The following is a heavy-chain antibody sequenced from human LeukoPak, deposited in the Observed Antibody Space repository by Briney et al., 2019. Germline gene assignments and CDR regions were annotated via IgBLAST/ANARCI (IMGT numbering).Heavy chain of an antibody. CDR1: GFTFSSYG. J-gene: IGHJ4*02. V-gene: IGHV3-33*08. CDR2: IWFDGNNK. CDR3: AREWDDPGDYFDY. D-gene: IGHD1-26*01. Sequence: QPGRSLRLSCAASGFTFSSYGMHWVRQAPGKGLEWVAVIWFDGNNKYYADSVKGRFTISRDNSKNTLYLQMNSLRAEDTAVYYCAREWDDPGDYFDYWGQGTLVTVSS.